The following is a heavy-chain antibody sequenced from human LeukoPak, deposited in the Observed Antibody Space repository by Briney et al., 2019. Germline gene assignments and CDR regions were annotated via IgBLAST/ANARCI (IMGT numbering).Heavy chain of an antibody. V-gene: IGHV1-24*01. D-gene: IGHD6-13*01. Sequence: ASVKVSCKVSGYTLTELSMHWVRQAPGKGLEWMGGFDPEDGETIYAQKFQGRVTMTEDTSTDTAYMELSSLRSEDTAVYYCATDQGRGAAAGLFDYWGQGTPVTVSS. CDR1: GYTLTELS. J-gene: IGHJ4*02. CDR2: FDPEDGET. CDR3: ATDQGRGAAAGLFDY.